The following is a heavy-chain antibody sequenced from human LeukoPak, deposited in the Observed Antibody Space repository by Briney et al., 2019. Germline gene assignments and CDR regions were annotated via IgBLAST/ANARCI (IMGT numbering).Heavy chain of an antibody. V-gene: IGHV4-34*01. J-gene: IGHJ4*02. CDR2: INHSGST. D-gene: IGHD6-13*01. CDR3: ARGQQQPDY. CDR1: GGSFSGYY. Sequence: SETLSLTCAVYGGSFSGYYWSWIRKPPGKGLEWIGEINHSGSTNYNPSLKSRVTISVDTSKNQFSLKLSSVTAADTAVYYCARGQQQPDYWGQGTLVTVSS.